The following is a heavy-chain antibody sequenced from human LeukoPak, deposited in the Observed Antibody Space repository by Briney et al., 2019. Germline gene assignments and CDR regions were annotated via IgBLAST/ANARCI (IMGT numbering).Heavy chain of an antibody. Sequence: SETLSLTCTVSGYSISSGYYWSWIRQPPGKGLEWIGSIYHSGSTYYNPSLKSRVTISVDTSKNQFSLKLSSVTAADTAVYYCARLQSGSLDYWGQGTLVTVSS. V-gene: IGHV4-38-2*02. CDR1: GYSISSGYY. CDR3: ARLQSGSLDY. D-gene: IGHD5-12*01. J-gene: IGHJ4*02. CDR2: IYHSGST.